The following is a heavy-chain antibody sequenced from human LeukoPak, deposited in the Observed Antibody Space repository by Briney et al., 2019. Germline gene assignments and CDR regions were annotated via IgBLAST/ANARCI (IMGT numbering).Heavy chain of an antibody. CDR3: ARFFSDYDVY. V-gene: IGHV1-69*08. Sequence: VKVSCKASGDTFSSYTISWVRQAPGQGHEWMGRIIPIFGTANYAQKFQGRVTITADKSTSTAYMELSSLRSEDTAVYFCARFFSDYDVYWGQGSMVTVSS. J-gene: IGHJ4*02. CDR1: GDTFSSYT. CDR2: IIPIFGTA. D-gene: IGHD5-12*01.